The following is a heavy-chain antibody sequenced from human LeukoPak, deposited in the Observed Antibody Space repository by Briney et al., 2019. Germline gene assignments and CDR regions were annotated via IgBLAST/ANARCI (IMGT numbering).Heavy chain of an antibody. V-gene: IGHV4-61*02. Sequence: SETLSLTCTVSGGSISSSSYYWSWIRQPAGKGLEWIGRIYTSGSTNYNPSLKSRVTMSVDTSKNQFSLKLSSVTAADTAVYYCARATGYDFWSGYYYFDYWGQGTLVTVSS. J-gene: IGHJ4*02. D-gene: IGHD3-3*01. CDR2: IYTSGST. CDR3: ARATGYDFWSGYYYFDY. CDR1: GGSISSSSYY.